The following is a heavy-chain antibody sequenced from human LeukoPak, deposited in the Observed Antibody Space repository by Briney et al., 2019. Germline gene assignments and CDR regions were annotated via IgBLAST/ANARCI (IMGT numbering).Heavy chain of an antibody. CDR1: RGTFSSYA. CDR3: ARDTYYYDSSGYYYFDY. D-gene: IGHD3-22*01. CDR2: IIPIFGTA. V-gene: IGHV1-69*01. Sequence: SVKVSCKASRGTFSSYAISWVRQAPGQGLEWMGGIIPIFGTANYAQKFQGRVTITADESTSTAYMELSSLRSEDSAVYYCARDTYYYDSSGYYYFDYWGQGTLVTVSS. J-gene: IGHJ4*02.